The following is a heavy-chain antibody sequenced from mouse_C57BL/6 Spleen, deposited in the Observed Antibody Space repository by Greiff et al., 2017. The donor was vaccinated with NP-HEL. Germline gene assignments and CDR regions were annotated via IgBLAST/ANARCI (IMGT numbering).Heavy chain of an antibody. CDR3: ARLVSPTGTSYAMDY. J-gene: IGHJ4*01. D-gene: IGHD4-1*02. Sequence: EVKVVESGGGLVQPGGSLCLSCAASGFTFTVYYMSWVRQPLGKALEWLGFIRNKANGYTTEYSASVKGRFTISRENSQSILYLQMNALRAEDSATYYCARLVSPTGTSYAMDYWGQGTSVTVSS. V-gene: IGHV7-3*01. CDR2: IRNKANGYTT. CDR1: GFTFTVYY.